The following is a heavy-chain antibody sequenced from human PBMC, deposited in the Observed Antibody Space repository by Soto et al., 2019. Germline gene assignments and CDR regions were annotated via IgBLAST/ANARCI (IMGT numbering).Heavy chain of an antibody. V-gene: IGHV1-69*02. J-gene: IGHJ4*02. CDR2: IIPILGIA. D-gene: IGHD3-3*01. CDR3: AKRPTSLGDD. Sequence: QVPLVQSGAEVRKPGSSVKVSCKASGGTFSSFHITWVRQAPGQGLEWMGRIIPILGIANYAQRLQGRVTITADKSTNTAYMELNSLRSDDTAMYYCAKRPTSLGDDWGQGTLITVSS. CDR1: GGTFSSFH.